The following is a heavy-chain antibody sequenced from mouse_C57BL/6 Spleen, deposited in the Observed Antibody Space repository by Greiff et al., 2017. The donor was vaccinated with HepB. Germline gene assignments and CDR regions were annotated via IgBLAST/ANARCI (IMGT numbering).Heavy chain of an antibody. D-gene: IGHD2-1*01. CDR3: ARERVYGNYESYFDY. Sequence: QVHVKQSGPELVKPGASVKISCKASGYAFSSSWMNWVKQRPGKGLEWIGRIYPGDGDTNYNGKFKGKATLTADKSSSTAYMQLSSLTSEDSAVYFCARERVYGNYESYFDYWGQGTTLTVSS. J-gene: IGHJ2*01. CDR2: IYPGDGDT. CDR1: GYAFSSSW. V-gene: IGHV1-82*01.